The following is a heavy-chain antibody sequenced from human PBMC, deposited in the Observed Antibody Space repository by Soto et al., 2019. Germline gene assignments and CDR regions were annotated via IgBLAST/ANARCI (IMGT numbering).Heavy chain of an antibody. CDR3: ARDKFGVNWFDP. V-gene: IGHV4-61*01. Sequence: TSETLSLTCTVSGGSVSSGSYYWSWIRQPPGKGLEWIGYIYYSGSTNYNPSLKSRVTISVDTSKNQFSLKLSSVTAADTAVYYCARDKFGVNWFDPWGQGALVTVSS. J-gene: IGHJ5*02. CDR1: GGSVSSGSYY. D-gene: IGHD3-10*01. CDR2: IYYSGST.